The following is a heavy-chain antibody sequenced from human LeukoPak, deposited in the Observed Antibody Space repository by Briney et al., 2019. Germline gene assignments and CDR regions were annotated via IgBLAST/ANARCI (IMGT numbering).Heavy chain of an antibody. CDR3: AGRGHSSSWYYYYGMDV. D-gene: IGHD6-13*01. CDR2: IYYSGST. Sequence: KPSETLSLTCTVSGGSISSYYWSWIRQPPGKGLEWIGYIYYSGSTNYNPSLKSRVTISVDTSKNQFSLKLSSVTAADTAVYYCAGRGHSSSWYYYYGMDVWGQGTTVTVSS. CDR1: GGSISSYY. V-gene: IGHV4-59*01. J-gene: IGHJ6*02.